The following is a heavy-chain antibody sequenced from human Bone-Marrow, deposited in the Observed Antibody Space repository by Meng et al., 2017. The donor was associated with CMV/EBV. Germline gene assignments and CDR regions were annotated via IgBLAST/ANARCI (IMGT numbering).Heavy chain of an antibody. J-gene: IGHJ1*01. Sequence: GESLKISCAASGFTFSSYSMNWVRQAPGKGLEWVSSISSSSSYIYYADSVKGRFTISRDNAKNSLYLQMNSLRAKDTAVYYCARAGYSSSSRDFQHWGQGTLVTVSS. CDR3: ARAGYSSSSRDFQH. D-gene: IGHD6-6*01. V-gene: IGHV3-21*01. CDR1: GFTFSSYS. CDR2: ISSSSSYI.